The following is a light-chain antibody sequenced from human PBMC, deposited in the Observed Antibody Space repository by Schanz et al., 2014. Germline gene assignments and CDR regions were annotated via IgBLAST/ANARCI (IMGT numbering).Light chain of an antibody. CDR3: SSSTSSSTRV. J-gene: IGLJ3*02. CDR2: DVT. Sequence: QSALTQPASVSGSPGQSITISCTGTSSDVGGYNFVSWYQHHPGKAPKLMIYDVTYRPSGVSNRFSGSKSGNTASLTISGLQAEDEADYYCSSSTSSSTRVFGGGTKLTVL. CDR1: SSDVGGYNF. V-gene: IGLV2-14*03.